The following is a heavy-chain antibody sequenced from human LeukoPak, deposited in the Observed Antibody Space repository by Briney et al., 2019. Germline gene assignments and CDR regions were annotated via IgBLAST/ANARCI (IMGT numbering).Heavy chain of an antibody. J-gene: IGHJ4*02. CDR2: IYTSGST. Sequence: SETLSLTCTVSGGSIGSGSYYWRWIRQPAGKGLEWIGRIYTSGSTNYNPSLKSRVTISVDTSKNQFSLKLSSVTAADTAVYFCASSGYSYGYYFDYWGQGTLVTVSS. V-gene: IGHV4-61*02. CDR1: GGSIGSGSYY. CDR3: ASSGYSYGYYFDY. D-gene: IGHD5-18*01.